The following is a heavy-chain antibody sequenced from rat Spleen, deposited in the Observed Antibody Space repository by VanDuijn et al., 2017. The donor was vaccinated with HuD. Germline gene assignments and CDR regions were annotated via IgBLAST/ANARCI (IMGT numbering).Heavy chain of an antibody. CDR3: ARGHNYFDY. J-gene: IGHJ2*01. CDR2: MWGGGST. V-gene: IGHV2-45*01. Sequence: QVQLMESGPGLVQPSETLSLTCTVSGFSLIGYSVHWVRQPPGKGLEWMGVMWGGGSTEYNSALKSRLSISRDTSKNHIFLKMNSLQSEDTATYHCARGHNYFDYWGQGVMVTVSS. CDR1: GFSLIGYS.